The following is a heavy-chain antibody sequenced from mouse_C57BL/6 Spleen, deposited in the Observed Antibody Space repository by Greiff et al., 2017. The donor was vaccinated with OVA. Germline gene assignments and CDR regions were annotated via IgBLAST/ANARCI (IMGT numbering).Heavy chain of an antibody. CDR2: IYPRDGST. V-gene: IGHV1-78*01. D-gene: IGHD2-3*01. Sequence: LQESDAELVKPGASVKISCKVSGYTFTDHTIHWMKQRPEQGLEWIGYIYPRDGSTKYNEKFKGKATLTADKSSSTAYMQLNSLTSEDSAVYFCAREYDGYLYAMDYWGQGTSVTVSS. CDR3: AREYDGYLYAMDY. CDR1: GYTFTDHT. J-gene: IGHJ4*01.